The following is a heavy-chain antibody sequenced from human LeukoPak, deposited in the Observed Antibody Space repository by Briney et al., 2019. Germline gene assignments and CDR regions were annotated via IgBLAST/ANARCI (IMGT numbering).Heavy chain of an antibody. Sequence: GGSLRLSCAASGFTVSSSYMSWVRQAPGKGLEWVSAISGSGASTYYADFMKGRFTISRGNSKNTLYLQMNSLRAEDTAVYYCAKAPGGGYHLYYFDYWGQGTLVTVSS. CDR1: GFTVSSSY. V-gene: IGHV3-23*01. CDR3: AKAPGGGYHLYYFDY. J-gene: IGHJ4*02. D-gene: IGHD3-22*01. CDR2: ISGSGAST.